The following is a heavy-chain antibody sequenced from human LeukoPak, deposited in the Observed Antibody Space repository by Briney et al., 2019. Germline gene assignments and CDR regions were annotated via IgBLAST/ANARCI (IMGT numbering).Heavy chain of an antibody. CDR2: INIGGTNT. CDR1: GFTFNDYY. V-gene: IGHV3-11*01. J-gene: IGHJ5*02. CDR3: ATDGAGSDT. D-gene: IGHD3-10*01. Sequence: PGGSLRLSCAASGFTFNDYYMSWLRQAPGKGLEWLSYINIGGTNTHYADSVKGRFTISRDNAKKSLYLEMNNLRAEDTAVYYCATDGAGSDTWGQGVLVTVSS.